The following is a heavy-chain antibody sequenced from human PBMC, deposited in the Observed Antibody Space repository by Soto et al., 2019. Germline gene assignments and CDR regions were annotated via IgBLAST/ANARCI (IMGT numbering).Heavy chain of an antibody. CDR2: INPGGDVI. J-gene: IGHJ4*02. CDR3: TRNPRIADF. Sequence: GGSLRLFCAASGFSLRDYYMTWIRQAPGKGLELLSYINPGGDVIKYADSVKGRFTISRDNAKNSLYLHMNNLRAEDTAVYYCTRNPRIADFWGQGTLVTVSS. CDR1: GFSLRDYY. D-gene: IGHD2-21*01. V-gene: IGHV3-11*01.